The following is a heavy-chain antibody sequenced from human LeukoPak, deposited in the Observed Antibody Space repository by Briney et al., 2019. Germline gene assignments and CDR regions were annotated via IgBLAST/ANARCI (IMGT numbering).Heavy chain of an antibody. D-gene: IGHD5-24*01. J-gene: IGHJ4*02. CDR3: VCDSGGDAYNDYFDS. CDR1: GFSFNTYA. CDR2: ISGSGDST. Sequence: GGSLRLSCAASGFSFNTYAIHCVRQAPGKGLEYVSAISGSGDSTYYANSVPGRFTISRDNSKTTLFLQMGSLRAEDMAVYYCVCDSGGDAYNDYFDSWGQGTLVTVSS. V-gene: IGHV3-64*01.